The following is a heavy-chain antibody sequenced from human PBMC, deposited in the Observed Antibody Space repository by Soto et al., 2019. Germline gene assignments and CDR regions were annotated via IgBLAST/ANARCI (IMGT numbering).Heavy chain of an antibody. CDR3: ARVSGTTGRLRDYYDGMDV. Sequence: ASVKVPCKASGYTFTSYYMHWVRQAPGQGLEWMGIINPSGGSTSYAQKFQGRVTMTRDTSTSTVYMELSSLRSEDKAVYYCARVSGTTGRLRDYYDGMDVWGQGTTITVSS. D-gene: IGHD1-7*01. J-gene: IGHJ6*02. CDR1: GYTFTSYY. CDR2: INPSGGST. V-gene: IGHV1-46*01.